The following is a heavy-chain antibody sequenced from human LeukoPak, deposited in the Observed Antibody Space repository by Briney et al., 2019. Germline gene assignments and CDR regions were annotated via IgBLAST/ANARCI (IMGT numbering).Heavy chain of an antibody. D-gene: IGHD3-3*01. V-gene: IGHV1-46*01. Sequence: ASVKVSCKASGYTFTSYYMHWVRQAPGQGLEWMGIINPSGGSTSYAQKFQGRVTITRNTSISTAYMELSSLRSEDTAVYYCARGGTYYDFWSGYYTGSVYYYYMDVWGKGTTVTVSS. CDR3: ARGGTYYDFWSGYYTGSVYYYYMDV. CDR2: INPSGGST. J-gene: IGHJ6*03. CDR1: GYTFTSYY.